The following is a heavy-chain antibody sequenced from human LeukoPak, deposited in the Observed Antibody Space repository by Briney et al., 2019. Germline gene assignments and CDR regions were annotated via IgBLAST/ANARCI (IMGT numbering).Heavy chain of an antibody. CDR1: GFTFSSYR. CDR2: ISSRSSYI. Sequence: PGGSLRLSCAASGFTFSSYRMNWVRQAPGKGLEWVSSISSRSSYIYYADSLKGRLTISRDNAKNSLYLQMNSLRAEDTAVYYCARSRRDGDYLFNAFDIWGQGTMVTVSS. V-gene: IGHV3-21*01. D-gene: IGHD4-17*01. CDR3: ARSRRDGDYLFNAFDI. J-gene: IGHJ3*02.